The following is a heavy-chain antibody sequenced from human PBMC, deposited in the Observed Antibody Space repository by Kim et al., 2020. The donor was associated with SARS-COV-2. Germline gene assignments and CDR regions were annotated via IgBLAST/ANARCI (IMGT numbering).Heavy chain of an antibody. CDR1: GGSFSGYY. Sequence: SETLSLTCAVYGGSFSGYYWSWIRQPPGKGLEWIGEINHSGSTNYNPSLKSRVTISVDTSKNQFSLKLSSVTAADTAVYYCARTHDGSGSLGWFEAWGQGTLVTVSS. CDR3: ARTHDGSGSLGWFEA. V-gene: IGHV4-34*01. CDR2: INHSGST. J-gene: IGHJ5*02. D-gene: IGHD3-10*01.